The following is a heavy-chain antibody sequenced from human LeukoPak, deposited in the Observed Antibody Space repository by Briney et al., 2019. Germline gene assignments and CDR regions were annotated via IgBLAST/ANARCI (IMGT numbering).Heavy chain of an antibody. D-gene: IGHD6-13*01. V-gene: IGHV3-74*01. Sequence: GGSLRLSCAASGFTFSSYWMHWVRQAPGKGLVWVSRINSDGSSTSYADSVKGRFTISRDNAKNSLYLQMNSLRAEDTAVYYCAREAAAGHIDYWGQGTLVTVSS. CDR3: AREAAAGHIDY. CDR2: INSDGSST. J-gene: IGHJ4*02. CDR1: GFTFSSYW.